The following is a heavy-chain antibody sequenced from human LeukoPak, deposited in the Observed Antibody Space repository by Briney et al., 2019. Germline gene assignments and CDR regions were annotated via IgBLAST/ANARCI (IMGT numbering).Heavy chain of an antibody. CDR3: ARALFDIVVVPAAGFDY. J-gene: IGHJ4*02. Sequence: GGSLRLSCAASGFTFSSYAMHWVRQAPGKVLEYVSAISSNGGSTYYANSVKGRFTISRDNSKNTLYLQMGSLRAEDMAVYYCARALFDIVVVPAAGFDYWGQGTLVTVSS. CDR1: GFTFSSYA. CDR2: ISSNGGST. D-gene: IGHD2-2*01. V-gene: IGHV3-64*01.